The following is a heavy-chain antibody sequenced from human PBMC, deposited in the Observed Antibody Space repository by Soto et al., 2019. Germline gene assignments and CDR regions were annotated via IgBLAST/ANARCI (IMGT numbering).Heavy chain of an antibody. D-gene: IGHD3-22*01. CDR2: TSFDERYK. J-gene: IGHJ4*02. V-gene: IGHV3-30*04. CDR3: ARDPRGDYDTAAYFES. Sequence: QVQLVESGGGVVQPGRSLRLSCEASGFTFTGYAMHWVRQAPGKGLEWVAITSFDERYKFYAASVKGRFTISRDNSKNTLYLQMDSLSPEDTARYFCARDPRGDYDTAAYFESWGQGALVIVSS. CDR1: GFTFTGYA.